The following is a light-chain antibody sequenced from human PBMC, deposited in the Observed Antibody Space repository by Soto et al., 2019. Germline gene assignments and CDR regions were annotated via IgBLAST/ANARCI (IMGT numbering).Light chain of an antibody. CDR1: QSVSSY. V-gene: IGKV3-11*01. CDR3: QQRSNWPLT. CDR2: DAS. J-gene: IGKJ4*01. Sequence: EIVLTQSPATLSLSPGERATISCRASQSVSSYLAWYQQKLGQVPRLLIYDASNRATGIPARFSGSGSGTDFTLTFSSLEPEDSAVYYCQQRSNWPLTFGGGTKVDIK.